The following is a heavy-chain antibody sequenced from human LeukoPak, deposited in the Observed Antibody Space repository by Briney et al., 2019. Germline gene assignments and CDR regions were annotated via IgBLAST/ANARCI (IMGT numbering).Heavy chain of an antibody. D-gene: IGHD2-15*01. Sequence: GGSPRLSCAASGFTFSSYAMSWVRQAPGKGLEWVSAISGSGGSTYYADSVKGRFTISRDNSKNTLYLQMNSLRAEDTAVYYCAKVSLEDIVVVVAAAPFDYWGQGTLVTVSS. CDR1: GFTFSSYA. V-gene: IGHV3-23*01. CDR3: AKVSLEDIVVVVAAAPFDY. CDR2: ISGSGGST. J-gene: IGHJ4*02.